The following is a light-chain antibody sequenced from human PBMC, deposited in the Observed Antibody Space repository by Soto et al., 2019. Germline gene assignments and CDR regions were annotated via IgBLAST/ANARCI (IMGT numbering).Light chain of an antibody. J-gene: IGLJ3*02. CDR1: SSKIGGNA. CDR3: AAWDDSLSGWV. CDR2: SNN. V-gene: IGLV1-44*01. Sequence: QSVLTQPPSASGTPGQRVTISCSGSSSKIGGNAVNWYQQLPGTAPKLLICSNNQRPSGVPDRFSGSKSGTSASLAISGLPSEDEANYYCAAWDDSLSGWVFGGGTNVTVL.